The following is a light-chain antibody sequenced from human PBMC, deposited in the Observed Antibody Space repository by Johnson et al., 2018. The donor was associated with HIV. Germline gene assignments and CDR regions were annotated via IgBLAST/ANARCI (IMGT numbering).Light chain of an antibody. J-gene: IGLJ1*01. CDR2: DNN. CDR1: SSNIGNNY. Sequence: QSVLTQPPSVSAAPGQKVTISCSGSSSNIGNNYVSWYQQIPGTAPKLLIYDNNKRPSGIPDRFSGSKSGTSATLGITGLQTGDEGDYFCGAWDSTLNAYVFVTGTKVTVL. V-gene: IGLV1-51*01. CDR3: GAWDSTLNAYV.